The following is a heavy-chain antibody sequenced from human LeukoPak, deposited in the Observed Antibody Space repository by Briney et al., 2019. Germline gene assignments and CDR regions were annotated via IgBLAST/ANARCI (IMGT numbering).Heavy chain of an antibody. CDR1: GGSISSGSYY. J-gene: IGHJ3*02. Sequence: SQTLSLTCTVSGGSISSGSYYWSWIRQPAGKGLEWIGRIYTSGSTNYNPSLKSRVTISVDTSKNQFSLKLSSVTAADTAVYYCASESPSRYCSSTSCSRDIWGQGTMVTVSS. D-gene: IGHD2-2*01. V-gene: IGHV4-61*02. CDR3: ASESPSRYCSSTSCSRDI. CDR2: IYTSGST.